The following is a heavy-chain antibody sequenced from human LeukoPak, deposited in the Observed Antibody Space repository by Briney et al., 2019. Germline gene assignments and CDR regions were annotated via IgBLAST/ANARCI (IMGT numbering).Heavy chain of an antibody. J-gene: IGHJ3*02. CDR1: GYTFTGYY. V-gene: IGHV1-2*02. CDR3: ARATAFLLWFGELMGAFDI. CDR2: INPNSGGT. D-gene: IGHD3-10*01. Sequence: ASVKVSCKASGYTFTGYYMHWVRQVPGQGLEWMGWINPNSGGTNYAQKFQGRVTMTRDTSISTAYMELSRLRSDDTAVYYCARATAFLLWFGELMGAFDIRGQGTMVTVSS.